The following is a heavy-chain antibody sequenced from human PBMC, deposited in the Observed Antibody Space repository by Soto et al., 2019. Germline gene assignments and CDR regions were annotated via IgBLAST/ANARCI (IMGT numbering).Heavy chain of an antibody. CDR1: GFTFSSYG. Sequence: QVQLVESGGGVVQPGRSLRLSCAASGFTFSSYGMHWVRQAPGKGLEWVADIWYDGSNKYYADSVKGRFTISRDNSKNTLYLQMNSLRAEDTAVYYCARDLPGGIAVAGTGVHGMDVWGQGTTVTVSS. CDR3: ARDLPGGIAVAGTGVHGMDV. D-gene: IGHD6-19*01. V-gene: IGHV3-33*01. CDR2: IWYDGSNK. J-gene: IGHJ6*02.